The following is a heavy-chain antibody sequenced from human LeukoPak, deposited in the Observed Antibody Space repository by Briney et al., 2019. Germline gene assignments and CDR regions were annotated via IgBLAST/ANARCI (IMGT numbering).Heavy chain of an antibody. J-gene: IGHJ4*02. V-gene: IGHV3-30*03. CDR3: ARKFLTGRLIDY. D-gene: IGHD7-27*01. CDR1: GFTFSNYG. Sequence: GGSLRLSCAASGFTFSNYGMHWVRQAPGRGLEWVAVISYDGSNEYYADSVKGRFAISRDTSKNTLYLQMNGLRAEDTALYYCARKFLTGRLIDYWGQGTLVTVSS. CDR2: ISYDGSNE.